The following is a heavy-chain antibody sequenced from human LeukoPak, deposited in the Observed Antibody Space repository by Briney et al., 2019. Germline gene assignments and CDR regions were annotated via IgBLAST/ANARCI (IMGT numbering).Heavy chain of an antibody. CDR2: INHSGST. V-gene: IGHV4-34*01. J-gene: IGHJ3*02. CDR3: ARERGYDSSGDYYPKRRAFDI. CDR1: GGSFSGYY. D-gene: IGHD3-22*01. Sequence: SETLSLTCAVYGGSFSGYYWSWIRQPPGKGLEWIGEINHSGSTNYNPSLKSRVAISVDTSKNQFSLKLSSVTAADTAVYYCARERGYDSSGDYYPKRRAFDIWGQGTMVTVSS.